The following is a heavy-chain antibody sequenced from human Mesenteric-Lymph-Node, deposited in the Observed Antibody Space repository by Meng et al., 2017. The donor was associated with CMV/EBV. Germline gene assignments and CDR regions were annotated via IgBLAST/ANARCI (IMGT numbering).Heavy chain of an antibody. CDR2: IYPGDSAT. J-gene: IGHJ4*02. CDR1: GYSFTSYW. Sequence: GGSLRLSCKGSGYSFTSYWIGWVRQMPGKGLEWMGIIYPGDSATRYSPSFQGQVTISADKSISTAYLQWSSLKASDTAMYYCARFALRPFVRFDYWGQGTLVTVSS. V-gene: IGHV5-51*01. D-gene: IGHD3-10*01. CDR3: ARFALRPFVRFDY.